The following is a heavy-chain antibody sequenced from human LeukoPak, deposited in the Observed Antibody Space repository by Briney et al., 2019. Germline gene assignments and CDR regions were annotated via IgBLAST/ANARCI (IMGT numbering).Heavy chain of an antibody. CDR3: ARDYGRLPHHDY. Sequence: ASVKVSCKVSGYTLTELSMHWVRQAPGKGLEWMGGFDPEDGETIYAQKFQGRVTMTEDTSTDTAYMELSSLRAEDTAVYYCARDYGRLPHHDYWGQGTLVTVSS. V-gene: IGHV1-24*01. CDR1: GYTLTELS. J-gene: IGHJ4*02. D-gene: IGHD3-10*01. CDR2: FDPEDGET.